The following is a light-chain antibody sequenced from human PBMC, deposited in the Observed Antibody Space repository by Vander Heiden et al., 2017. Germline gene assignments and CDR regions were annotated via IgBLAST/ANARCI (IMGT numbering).Light chain of an antibody. V-gene: IGKV3-15*01. J-gene: IGKJ5*01. CDR3: QQENTWPIT. CDR2: GAS. CDR1: QSVSSN. Sequence: EIVMTQSPATLSGSPGERATLSCRASQSVSSNLAWYQQKPGQAPRLLIYGASTRATRIPATFRPSGSGREFTLTMISLQSEDFAVYYCQQENTWPITFGQWTRLEIK.